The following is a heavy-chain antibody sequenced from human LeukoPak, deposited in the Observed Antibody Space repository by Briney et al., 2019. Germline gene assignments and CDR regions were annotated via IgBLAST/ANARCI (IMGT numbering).Heavy chain of an antibody. V-gene: IGHV1-18*01. CDR3: ARDRGWYCSSTSCSISYFDY. CDR2: ISAYNGNT. J-gene: IGHJ4*02. CDR1: GYTFTSYG. D-gene: IGHD2-2*01. Sequence: ASVKVSCKASGYTFTSYGISWVRQAPGQGLEWMGWISAYNGNTNYAQKLQGRVTMTTDTSTSTAYMELRSLRSDDTAVHYCARDRGWYCSSTSCSISYFDYWGQGTLVTVSS.